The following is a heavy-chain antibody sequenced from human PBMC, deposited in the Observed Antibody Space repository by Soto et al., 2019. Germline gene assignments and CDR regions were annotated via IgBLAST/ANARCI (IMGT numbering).Heavy chain of an antibody. Sequence: GGSLRLSCAASGFTFSSYGIHWVRQAPGKGLEWVAVISYDGSNKYYADSVKGRFTISRDNSKNTLYLQMNSLRAEDTAVYYYAKSRYCSGGSCSYYFDYWGQGTLVTVSS. CDR3: AKSRYCSGGSCSYYFDY. J-gene: IGHJ4*02. D-gene: IGHD2-15*01. CDR2: ISYDGSNK. CDR1: GFTFSSYG. V-gene: IGHV3-30*18.